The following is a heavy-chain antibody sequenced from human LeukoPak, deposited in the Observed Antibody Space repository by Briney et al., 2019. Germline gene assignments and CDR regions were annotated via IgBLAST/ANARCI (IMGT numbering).Heavy chain of an antibody. D-gene: IGHD3-10*01. CDR2: IDWDDDK. J-gene: IGHJ3*02. CDR3: AHSSPVRRFGESDAFDI. CDR1: GFSLSTSGMC. V-gene: IGHV2-70*11. Sequence: SGPALVKPTQTLTLTCTFSGFSLSTSGMCVSWIRQPPGKALEWLARIDWDDDKYYSTSLKTRLTISKDTSKNQVVLTMTNMDPVDTATYYCAHSSPVRRFGESDAFDIWGQGTMVTVSS.